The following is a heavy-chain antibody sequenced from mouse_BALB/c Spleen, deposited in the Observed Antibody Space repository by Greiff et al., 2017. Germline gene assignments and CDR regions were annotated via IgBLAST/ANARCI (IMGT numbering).Heavy chain of an antibody. Sequence: QLQQSGAELVKPGASVKLSCKASGYTFTSYYMYWVKQRPGQGLEWIGEINPSNGGTNFNEKFKSKATLTVDKSSSTAYMQLSSLTSEDSAVYYCTRGRVTTEGFAYWGQGTLVTVSA. J-gene: IGHJ3*01. V-gene: IGHV1S81*02. CDR1: GYTFTSYY. D-gene: IGHD2-2*01. CDR3: TRGRVTTEGFAY. CDR2: INPSNGGT.